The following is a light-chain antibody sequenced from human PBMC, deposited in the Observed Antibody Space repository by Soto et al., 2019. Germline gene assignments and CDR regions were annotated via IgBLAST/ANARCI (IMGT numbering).Light chain of an antibody. Sequence: DIQMTQSPSSLSASVGERVTITCRASQGIGNYLAWYQQKPGKVPNLLIHAASTLQSGVPSRFSGSGSGTAFTLTISSLQPEDVATYFCQKYNSAPPEWSFGQGTKMEI. CDR3: QKYNSAPPEWS. J-gene: IGKJ1*01. CDR1: QGIGNY. CDR2: AAS. V-gene: IGKV1-27*01.